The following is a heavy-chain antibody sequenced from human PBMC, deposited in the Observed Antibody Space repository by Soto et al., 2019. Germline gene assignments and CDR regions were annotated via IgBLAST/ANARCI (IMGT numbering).Heavy chain of an antibody. V-gene: IGHV1-2*04. CDR2: INPNSGGT. CDR3: ARGPYCSGGSCYPNWFDP. CDR1: GYTFTGYY. J-gene: IGHJ5*02. D-gene: IGHD2-15*01. Sequence: GASVKVSCKASGYTFTGYYMHWVRQAPGQGLEWMGWINPNSGGTNYAQKFQGWVTMTRDTSISTAYMELSRLRSDDTAVYYCARGPYCSGGSCYPNWFDPWGQGTLVTSPQ.